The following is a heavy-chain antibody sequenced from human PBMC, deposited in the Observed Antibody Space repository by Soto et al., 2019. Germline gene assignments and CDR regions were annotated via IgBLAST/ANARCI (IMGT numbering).Heavy chain of an antibody. Sequence: ASVKVSCKASGYTFTGYYMHWVRQAPGQGLEWMGWINPNSGGTNYAQKFQGWVTMTRDTSISTAYMELSRLRSDDTAVYYCARDREMATDSRPLNWFDPWGQGTLVTVSS. CDR1: GYTFTGYY. V-gene: IGHV1-2*04. D-gene: IGHD5-12*01. CDR2: INPNSGGT. J-gene: IGHJ5*02. CDR3: ARDREMATDSRPLNWFDP.